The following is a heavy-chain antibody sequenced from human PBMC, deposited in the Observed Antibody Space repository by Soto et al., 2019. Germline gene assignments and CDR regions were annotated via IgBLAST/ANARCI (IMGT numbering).Heavy chain of an antibody. V-gene: IGHV4-34*01. D-gene: IGHD3-10*01. CDR3: ATMVRGVIMASDAFDI. CDR2: INHSGST. J-gene: IGHJ3*02. CDR1: GVSFSVYY. Sequence: PSEILSLTCAVYGVSFSVYYWSWIRQPPGKGLEWIGEINHSGSTNYNPSLKSRVTISVDTSKNQFSLKLSSVTAADTAVYYCATMVRGVIMASDAFDIWGQGTMVTVSS.